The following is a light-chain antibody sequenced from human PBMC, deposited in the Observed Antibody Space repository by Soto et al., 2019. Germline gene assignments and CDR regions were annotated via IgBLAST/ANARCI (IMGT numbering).Light chain of an antibody. CDR2: GAS. J-gene: IGKJ4*01. CDR1: QTVSRW. CDR3: QQYDGVVS. V-gene: IGKV1-5*03. Sequence: DIQMTPAPSTLSASVGDTVTITCRASQTVSRWLAWYQQKPGKAPKLLIYGASSLESGVPSRFRDSGSGREFTLTIGDLQPEDFATYYCQQYDGVVSFGGGTKVEIK.